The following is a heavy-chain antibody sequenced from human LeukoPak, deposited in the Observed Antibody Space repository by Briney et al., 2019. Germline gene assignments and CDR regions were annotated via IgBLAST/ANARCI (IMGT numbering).Heavy chain of an antibody. CDR2: INTNTGDP. D-gene: IGHD1-1*01. CDR3: ARAFHYSHSPYSPGYNYIDP. J-gene: IGHJ5*02. CDR1: GYTFTAYA. V-gene: IGHV7-4-1*02. Sequence: ASVKLSCKASGYTFTAYAMNWVRQAPGQGLEWMGLINTNTGDPTFAQGFAGRFVFSLDTSVSTAYLQISSLKAEDTAVYYCARAFHYSHSPYSPGYNYIDPWGQGTLVTVSS.